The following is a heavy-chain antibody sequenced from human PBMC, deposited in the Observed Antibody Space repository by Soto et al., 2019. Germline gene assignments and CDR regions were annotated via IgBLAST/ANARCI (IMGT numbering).Heavy chain of an antibody. J-gene: IGHJ6*02. CDR2: ISSSGSTI. D-gene: IGHD3-16*01. CDR1: GFTFSSYE. CDR3: ARDAHAWVYYGMDV. V-gene: IGHV3-48*03. Sequence: PGGSLRLSCAASGFTFSSYEMNWVRQAPGKGLEWVSYISSSGSTIYYADSVKGRFTISRDNAKNSLYLQMNSLRAEDTAVYYCARDAHAWVYYGMDVGGQGTTVTGSS.